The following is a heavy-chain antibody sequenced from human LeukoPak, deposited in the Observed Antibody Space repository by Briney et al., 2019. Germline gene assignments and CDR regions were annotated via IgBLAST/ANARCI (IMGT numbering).Heavy chain of an antibody. CDR1: GGSISSGGYY. J-gene: IGHJ4*02. V-gene: IGHV4-31*03. D-gene: IGHD3-10*01. CDR2: IYYSGST. CDR3: AMGPSGSYDY. Sequence: PSETLSLTCTVSGGSISSGGYYWSWFRQHPGKGLEWIGYIYYSGSTYYNPSLKSRVTISVGTSKNQFSLKLSSVTAADTAVYYCAMGPSGSYDYWGQGTLVTVSS.